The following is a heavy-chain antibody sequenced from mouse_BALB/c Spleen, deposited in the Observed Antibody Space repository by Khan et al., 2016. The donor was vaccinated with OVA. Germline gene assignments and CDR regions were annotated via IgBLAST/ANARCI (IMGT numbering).Heavy chain of an antibody. Sequence: QVQLKESGPGLVAPSQSLSITCTVSGFSLTSYGVHWVRQPPGKGLEWLVVIWSDGSTNYNSVLKSRLSISKNNSKSQVFLKINSLQTDDTAIYSCDRWFDGYSCLDAMEYWGQGTSVTVSS. D-gene: IGHD2-3*01. CDR2: IWSDGST. CDR1: GFSLTSYG. V-gene: IGHV2-6*02. J-gene: IGHJ4*01. CDR3: DRWFDGYSCLDAMEY.